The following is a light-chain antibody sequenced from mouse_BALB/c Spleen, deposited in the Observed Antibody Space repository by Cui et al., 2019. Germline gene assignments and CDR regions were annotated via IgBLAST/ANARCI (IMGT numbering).Light chain of an antibody. CDR2: AAR. CDR3: QHFWGTPWT. J-gene: IGKJ1*01. V-gene: IGKV12-46*01. Sequence: DIKMTQSPASLSVSVGETVTITCRASENIYSNLAWYQQKQGKSPQLLVYAARNLADGVPSRFSGSGSGTQYSLKINSLQSEDFGSYYCQHFWGTPWTFGGGTKLEIK. CDR1: ENIYSN.